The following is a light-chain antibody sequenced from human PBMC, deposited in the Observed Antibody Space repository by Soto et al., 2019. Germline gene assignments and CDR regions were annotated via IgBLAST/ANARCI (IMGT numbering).Light chain of an antibody. CDR2: TAS. V-gene: IGKV1-39*01. J-gene: IGKJ5*01. CDR1: QSISSY. Sequence: QMTQSPSSLSASLVYRLTITCXASQSISSYLHWYQQKPGKAPNLLIYTASSLQSGVPSRFSGRGSGTDFTLTISSLQPEDSATYYCQQSDRTPNTFGQGTRLEIK. CDR3: QQSDRTPNT.